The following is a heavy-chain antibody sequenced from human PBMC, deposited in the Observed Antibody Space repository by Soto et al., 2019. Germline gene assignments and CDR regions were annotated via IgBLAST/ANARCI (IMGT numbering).Heavy chain of an antibody. D-gene: IGHD2-2*01. CDR1: GYTFISYY. CDR2: INPRSGST. V-gene: IGHV1-46*01. Sequence: ASVKVSCKASGYTFISYYINWVRQAPGQGLEWMGMINPRSGSTTFAQNFQGRVTITRDMSTSTVYMELSSVSSEDTAMYYCARAYPSSTSLGWFDPWGQGTLVTLS. J-gene: IGHJ5*02. CDR3: ARAYPSSTSLGWFDP.